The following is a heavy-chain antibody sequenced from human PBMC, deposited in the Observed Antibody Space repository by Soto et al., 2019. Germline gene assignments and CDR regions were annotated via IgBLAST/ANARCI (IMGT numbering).Heavy chain of an antibody. Sequence: ASVKVSCKVSGYTFTSYYMHWVRQAPGQGLEWMGIINPSGGSTSYAQKFQGRVTMTRDTSTSTVYMELSSLRSEDTAVYYCARVSTVAGSAEYSQQWGKGTLVTVSS. CDR2: INPSGGST. CDR3: ARVSTVAGSAEYSQQ. V-gene: IGHV1-46*01. J-gene: IGHJ1*01. D-gene: IGHD6-19*01. CDR1: GYTFTSYY.